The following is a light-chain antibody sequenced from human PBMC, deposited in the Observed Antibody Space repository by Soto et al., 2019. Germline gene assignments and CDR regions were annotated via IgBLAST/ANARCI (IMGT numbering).Light chain of an antibody. Sequence: DIQLTQSPSFLSASVGDRVTITCRASQGISSYLAWYQQKPGKAPKLLIYAASTLQSGVPSRFSGSGSGTEFTLTIGSLQPEYFATYYCQQLNSYPITLGQGPRLEIK. CDR1: QGISSY. CDR2: AAS. V-gene: IGKV1-9*01. CDR3: QQLNSYPIT. J-gene: IGKJ5*01.